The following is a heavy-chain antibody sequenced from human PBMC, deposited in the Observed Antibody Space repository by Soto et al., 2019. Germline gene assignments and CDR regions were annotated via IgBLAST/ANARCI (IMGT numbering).Heavy chain of an antibody. CDR3: ARDLKGTYYAFDI. CDR2: ISXXNXNX. CDR1: GYTFTSYG. J-gene: IGHJ3*02. D-gene: IGHD2-21*01. V-gene: IGHV1-18*01. Sequence: ASAKVSCKASGYTFTSYGISWVRQAPGQGHEWXGXISXXNXNXXXAXXXXGRVTMTTDRSTSTAYMELRSLRSDDTAVYYCARDLKGTYYAFDIWGQGTMVTVSS.